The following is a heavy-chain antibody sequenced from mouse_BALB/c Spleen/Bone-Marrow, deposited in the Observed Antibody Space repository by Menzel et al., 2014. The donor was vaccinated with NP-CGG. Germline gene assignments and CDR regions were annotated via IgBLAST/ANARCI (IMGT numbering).Heavy chain of an antibody. V-gene: IGHV1-69*02. CDR3: ARGSDNFAWFPC. J-gene: IGHJ3*01. Sequence: VQLQQSGAEFVKPGASVKLSCKASGYTFTTYWMHWVKQRPGQGLEWIGQIVPFDSYTNYSQKFKGKAPLTVDKSPSTAYMQLSSLSSEDSAVYSCARGSDNFAWFPCWGQGTLVAVSA. D-gene: IGHD1-3*01. CDR2: IVPFDSYT. CDR1: GYTFTTYW.